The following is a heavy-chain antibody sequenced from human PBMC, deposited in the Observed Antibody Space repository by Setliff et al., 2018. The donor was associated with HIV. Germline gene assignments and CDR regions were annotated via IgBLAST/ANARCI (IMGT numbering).Heavy chain of an antibody. J-gene: IGHJ6*02. V-gene: IGHV4-38-2*01. CDR3: ARRPAGAVAGGYGMDV. CDR2: IYHSGST. D-gene: IGHD6-19*01. CDR1: NYSISSAYY. Sequence: SETLSLTCAVSNYSISSAYYWGWIRHPPGRGLEWIGSIYHSGSTYYNPSLKSRVTISVDTSKNQFSLKLSSVTAADTAVYYCARRPAGAVAGGYGMDVWGQGTTVTAP.